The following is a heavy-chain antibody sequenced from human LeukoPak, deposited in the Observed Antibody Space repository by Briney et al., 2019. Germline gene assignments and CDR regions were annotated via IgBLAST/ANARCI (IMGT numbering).Heavy chain of an antibody. CDR1: GGSISSGGYY. D-gene: IGHD3-3*01. Sequence: SQTLSLTCTVSGGSISSGGYYWSWIRQHPGKGLEWIGYIYYSGSTYYNLSLKSRVTISVDTSKNQFSLKLSSVTAADTAVYYCARERLGYYDFWSGYDSWGQGTLVTVSS. V-gene: IGHV4-31*03. CDR2: IYYSGST. CDR3: ARERLGYYDFWSGYDS. J-gene: IGHJ4*02.